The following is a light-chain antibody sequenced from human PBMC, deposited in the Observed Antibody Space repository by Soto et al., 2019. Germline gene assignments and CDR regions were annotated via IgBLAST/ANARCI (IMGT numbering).Light chain of an antibody. Sequence: EIVMTQSPATLSVSPGERATLSCRASQSVSRNLTWFQQKPGQAPRLLIYGASTRATGVPARFSGSGSGTEFTLTICRLQSEDFAVYYCQQYNDWWTFGQGTKVEIK. V-gene: IGKV3-15*01. J-gene: IGKJ1*01. CDR2: GAS. CDR3: QQYNDWWT. CDR1: QSVSRN.